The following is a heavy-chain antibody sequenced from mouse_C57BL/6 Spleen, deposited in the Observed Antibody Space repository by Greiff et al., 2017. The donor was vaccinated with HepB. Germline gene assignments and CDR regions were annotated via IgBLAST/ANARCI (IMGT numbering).Heavy chain of an antibody. CDR1: GFSFNTYA. CDR3: VRRNGDY. V-gene: IGHV10-1*01. CDR2: IRSKSNNYAT. Sequence: EVQGVESGGGLVQPQGSLKLSCAASGFSFNTYAMNWVRQAPGKGLEWVARIRSKSNNYATYYSDSVKDRFTISRDDSESMLYLQMNNLKTEDTAMYYCVRRNGDYWGQGTTLTVSS. J-gene: IGHJ2*01.